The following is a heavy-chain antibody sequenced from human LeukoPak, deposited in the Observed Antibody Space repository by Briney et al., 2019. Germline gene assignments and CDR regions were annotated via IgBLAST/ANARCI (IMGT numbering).Heavy chain of an antibody. Sequence: SETLSLTCAVYGGSFSGYYWSWIRQPPGRGLEWIGEINHSGSTNYNPSLKSRVTISVDTSKNQFSLKLSSVTAADTAVYYRARGQYGSGSWGQGTLVTVSS. D-gene: IGHD3-10*01. CDR3: ARGQYGSGS. CDR2: INHSGST. V-gene: IGHV4-34*01. J-gene: IGHJ4*02. CDR1: GGSFSGYY.